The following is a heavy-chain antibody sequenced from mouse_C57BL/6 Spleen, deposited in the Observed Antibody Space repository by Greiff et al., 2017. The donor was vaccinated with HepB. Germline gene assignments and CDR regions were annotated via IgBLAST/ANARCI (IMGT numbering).Heavy chain of an antibody. V-gene: IGHV1-9*01. Sequence: QVQLQQSGAELMKPGASVKLSCTATGYTFTGYWIEWVKQRPGHGLEWIGEILPGSGSTNYNEQFKGKDTFTTDTSSNTPYMQLSSLTTEDSAIYYCARVITSVVATDFDDWGKGTTVTVSS. CDR3: ARVITSVVATDFDD. D-gene: IGHD1-1*01. CDR2: ILPGSGST. CDR1: GYTFTGYW. J-gene: IGHJ2*01.